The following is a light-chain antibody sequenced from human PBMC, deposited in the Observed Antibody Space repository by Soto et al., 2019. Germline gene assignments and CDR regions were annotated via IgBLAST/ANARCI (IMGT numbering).Light chain of an antibody. CDR1: QSVSTNY. CDR2: DAS. V-gene: IGKV3-20*01. Sequence: ELGLTQSPGTLSLSPGERATLSCRASQSVSTNYLAWYQQRPGQAPRLLTYDASSRATGIPDRFSGSGSGTDFTLTISRLEPEDFAVDYCQQYGSSPLTVGGGTKVEIK. J-gene: IGKJ4*01. CDR3: QQYGSSPLT.